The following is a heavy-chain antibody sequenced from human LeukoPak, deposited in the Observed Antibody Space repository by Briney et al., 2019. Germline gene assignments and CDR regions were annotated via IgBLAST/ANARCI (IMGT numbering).Heavy chain of an antibody. J-gene: IGHJ4*02. V-gene: IGHV1-69*13. Sequence: GASVKVSCKASGGTFSSYAISWVRQAPGQGLEWMGGIIPIFGTANYAQKFQGRVTITADESTSTACMELSSLRSEDTAVYYCARDVIAAAGTAPFDYWGQGTLVTVSS. D-gene: IGHD6-13*01. CDR3: ARDVIAAAGTAPFDY. CDR2: IIPIFGTA. CDR1: GGTFSSYA.